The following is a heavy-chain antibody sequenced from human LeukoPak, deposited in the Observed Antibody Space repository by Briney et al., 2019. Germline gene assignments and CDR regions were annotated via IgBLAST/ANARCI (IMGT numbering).Heavy chain of an antibody. J-gene: IGHJ4*02. Sequence: QPGGSLRLSCAASGFTFSSYAMHWVRQAPGKGLEWVAVISYDGSNKYYADSVKGRFTISRDNSKNTLCLQMNSLRAEDTAVYYCARDSYYYGSGSYYNLDYWGQGTLVTVSS. CDR2: ISYDGSNK. D-gene: IGHD3-10*01. V-gene: IGHV3-30*04. CDR3: ARDSYYYGSGSYYNLDY. CDR1: GFTFSSYA.